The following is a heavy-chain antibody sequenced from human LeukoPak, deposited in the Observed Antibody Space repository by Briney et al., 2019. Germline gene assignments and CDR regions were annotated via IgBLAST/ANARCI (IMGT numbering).Heavy chain of an antibody. V-gene: IGHV3-74*01. CDR1: GFTFSNYW. CDR3: ARDRRDGYNHPFDY. J-gene: IGHJ4*02. D-gene: IGHD5-24*01. Sequence: GGSLRLSCEASGFTFSNYWMHWVRQAPGKGLVWVSHIENNGRSTNYADSVKGRFTISRDNSKNTLYLQMNSLRAEDTAVYYCARDRRDGYNHPFDYWGQGTLVTVSS. CDR2: IENNGRST.